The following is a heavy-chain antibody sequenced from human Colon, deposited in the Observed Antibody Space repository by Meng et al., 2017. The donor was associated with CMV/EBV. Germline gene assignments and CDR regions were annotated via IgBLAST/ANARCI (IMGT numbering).Heavy chain of an antibody. J-gene: IGHJ3*02. CDR3: AKARDYYGSPDAFDI. V-gene: IGHV3-9*01. D-gene: IGHD3-10*01. Sequence: GGSLSLSCVGSGFTFDDYAMHWVRQAPGKGLEWVSGISWNSGSIGYADSVKGRFTISRDNAKNSLYLQMNSLRAEDTALYYCAKARDYYGSPDAFDIWGQGTMVTVSS. CDR1: GFTFDDYA. CDR2: ISWNSGSI.